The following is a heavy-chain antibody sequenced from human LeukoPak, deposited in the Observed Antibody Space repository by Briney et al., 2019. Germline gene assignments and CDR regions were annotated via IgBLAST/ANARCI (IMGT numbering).Heavy chain of an antibody. V-gene: IGHV3-33*01. CDR1: GFTFSSYG. J-gene: IGHJ4*02. D-gene: IGHD5-12*01. Sequence: GRSLRLSCAASGFTFSSYGMHWVRQAPGKGLEWVAVIWYDGRNKYYTDSVKGRFTISRDNSKNTLYLQMNSLRAEDTAVYYCAGDQATSYFDYWGRGALVTISS. CDR3: AGDQATSYFDY. CDR2: IWYDGRNK.